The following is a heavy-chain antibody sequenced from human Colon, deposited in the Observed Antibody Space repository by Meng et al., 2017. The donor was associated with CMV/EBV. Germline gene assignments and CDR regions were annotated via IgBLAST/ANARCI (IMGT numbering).Heavy chain of an antibody. CDR1: GFTFDDYA. CDR3: AKDLVTGDGADAFDI. Sequence: GGSLRLSCAASGFTFDDYAMHWVRQAPGKGLEWVSGISWNSGSIGYADSVKGRFTISRDNAKNSLYLQMNSLRAEDTALYYCAKDLVTGDGADAFDIWGQGTMVTVSS. J-gene: IGHJ3*02. V-gene: IGHV3-9*01. D-gene: IGHD7-27*01. CDR2: ISWNSGSI.